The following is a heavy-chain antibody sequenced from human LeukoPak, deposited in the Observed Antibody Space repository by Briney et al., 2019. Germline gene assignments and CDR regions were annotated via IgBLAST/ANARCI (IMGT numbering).Heavy chain of an antibody. CDR3: ARDEYSSSSFDY. V-gene: IGHV4-4*07. CDR1: GGSISSYY. CDR2: IYTSGST. Sequence: SETLSLTCTVTGGSISSYYWNWIRQPAGKELEWIGRIYTSGSTNYNPSLKSRVTMSVDTSENQFSLKLSSVTAADTAVYYCARDEYSSSSFDYWGQGTLVTVSS. D-gene: IGHD6-6*01. J-gene: IGHJ4*02.